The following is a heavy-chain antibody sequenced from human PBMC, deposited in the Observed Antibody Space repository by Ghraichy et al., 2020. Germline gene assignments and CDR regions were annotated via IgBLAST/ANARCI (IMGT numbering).Heavy chain of an antibody. CDR1: GFTFSDVF. J-gene: IGHJ4*02. V-gene: IGHV3-72*01. CDR2: SKNRPHSFAT. CDR3: AAIRDFYGD. D-gene: IGHD2-21*02. Sequence: GSLRLSCATSGFTFSDVFIDWVRQAPGKGLEWIGRSKNRPHSFATEYAASLIGRFTISRDESKNSVFLHMSSLKTEDTAVYYYAAIRDFYGDWGQGTMVTVSS.